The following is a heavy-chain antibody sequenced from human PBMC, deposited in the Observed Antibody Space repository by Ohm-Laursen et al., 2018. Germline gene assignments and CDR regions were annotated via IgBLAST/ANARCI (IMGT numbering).Heavy chain of an antibody. CDR2: ISYDGSNK. D-gene: IGHD6-13*01. Sequence: SLRLSCSAAGFTFSSYGMHWVRQAPGKGLEWVAVISYDGSNKYYADSVKGRFTISRDNSKNTLYLQMNSLRAEDTAVYYCARYFRPFIAAAGNCYFDYWGQGTLVTVSS. CDR3: ARYFRPFIAAAGNCYFDY. CDR1: GFTFSSYG. J-gene: IGHJ4*02. V-gene: IGHV3-30*03.